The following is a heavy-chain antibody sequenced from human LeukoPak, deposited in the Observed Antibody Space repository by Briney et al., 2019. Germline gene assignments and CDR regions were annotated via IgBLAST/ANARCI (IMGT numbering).Heavy chain of an antibody. D-gene: IGHD6-13*01. CDR1: GGSISSGSYY. J-gene: IGHJ4*02. Sequence: SETLSLTCTVSGGSISSGSYYWSWIRQPAGKGLEWIGRIYTSGSTNYNPSLKSRVTMSVDTSKNQFSLKLSSVTAADTAVYYCARFSSIAAAFDYWGQGTLVTVSS. CDR2: IYTSGST. CDR3: ARFSSIAAAFDY. V-gene: IGHV4-61*02.